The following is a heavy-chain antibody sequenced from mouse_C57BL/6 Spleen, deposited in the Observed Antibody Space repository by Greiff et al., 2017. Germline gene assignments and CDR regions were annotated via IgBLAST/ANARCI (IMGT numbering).Heavy chain of an antibody. Sequence: EVQLQQSGPELVKPGASVKISCKASGYTFTDYYMNWVKQSHGKSLEWIGDINPNNGGTSYNQKFKGKATLTVDKSSSTAYMELRSLTSEDSAVYYCARTLDPWFAYWGKGTLVTVSA. CDR3: ARTLDPWFAY. CDR1: GYTFTDYY. V-gene: IGHV1-26*01. J-gene: IGHJ3*01. CDR2: INPNNGGT.